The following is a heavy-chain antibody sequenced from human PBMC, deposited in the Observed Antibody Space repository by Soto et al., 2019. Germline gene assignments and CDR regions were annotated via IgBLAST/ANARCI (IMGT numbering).Heavy chain of an antibody. J-gene: IGHJ6*02. CDR1: GGTFSSYA. D-gene: IGHD3-22*01. Sequence: ASVKVSCKASGGTFSSYAISWVRQAPGQGLEWMGGIIPIFGTANYAQKFQGRVTITADESTSTAYMELSSLRSEDTAVYYCARDYYDSSGYYSYGMDVWGQGTTVTVSS. V-gene: IGHV1-69*13. CDR2: IIPIFGTA. CDR3: ARDYYDSSGYYSYGMDV.